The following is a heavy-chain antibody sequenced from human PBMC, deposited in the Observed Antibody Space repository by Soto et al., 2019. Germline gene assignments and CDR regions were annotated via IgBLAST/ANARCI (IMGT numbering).Heavy chain of an antibody. CDR3: ARGVAVIYVHYGMDV. D-gene: IGHD3-16*01. Sequence: SETLSLTCAVSGYSISSGYYWGWIRQPPGKGLEWIGSIYHSGSTYYNPSLKSRVTISVDTSKNQFSLKLSSVTAADTAVYYCARGVAVIYVHYGMDVWGQVTTVT. CDR2: IYHSGST. J-gene: IGHJ6*02. V-gene: IGHV4-38-2*01. CDR1: GYSISSGYY.